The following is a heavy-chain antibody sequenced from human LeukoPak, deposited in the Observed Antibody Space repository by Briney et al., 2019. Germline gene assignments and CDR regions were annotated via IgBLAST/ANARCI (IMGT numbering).Heavy chain of an antibody. CDR3: ARRGDSDFRID. Sequence: GASLQISCKGPRHSFHSQWIGWVRQLPGKGLEWMGIIYPDDSDTRYSPSFQGQVTISADKSISTAYLQWNSLEASDSAIYYCARRGDSDFRIDWGQGTLVTVSS. V-gene: IGHV5-51*01. CDR1: RHSFHSQW. D-gene: IGHD2-21*02. J-gene: IGHJ4*02. CDR2: IYPDDSDT.